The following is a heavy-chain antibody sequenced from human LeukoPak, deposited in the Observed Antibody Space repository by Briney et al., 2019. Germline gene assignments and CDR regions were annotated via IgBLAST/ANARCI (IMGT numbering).Heavy chain of an antibody. V-gene: IGHV3-30-3*01. D-gene: IGHD6-13*01. CDR2: ISYDGSNK. CDR3: ARVAYSSSWSRPTDY. J-gene: IGHJ4*02. Sequence: GGSLRLSCAASGFTFSSYAMHWVREAPGKGVEWGAVISYDGSNKYYADSVKGRFTISRDNSKNTLYLQMNSLRAEDTAVYYCARVAYSSSWSRPTDYWGQGTLVTVFS. CDR1: GFTFSSYA.